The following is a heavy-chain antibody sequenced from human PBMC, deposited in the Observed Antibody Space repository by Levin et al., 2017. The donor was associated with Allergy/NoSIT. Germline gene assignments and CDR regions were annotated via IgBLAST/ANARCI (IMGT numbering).Heavy chain of an antibody. CDR1: GASITVYY. CDR3: ARVWPTRPGFCSDC. D-gene: IGHD6-6*01. J-gene: IGHJ4*02. V-gene: IGHV4-59*01. CDR2: VFYSGNT. Sequence: SETLSLTCSVSGASITVYYWSWIRQPPGKRLEWIGSVFYSGNTNYNPSLKSRVSISVDTSKNEVSLKLNSVTAADTAVYYCARVWPTRPGFCSDCWGQCTLVPVSS.